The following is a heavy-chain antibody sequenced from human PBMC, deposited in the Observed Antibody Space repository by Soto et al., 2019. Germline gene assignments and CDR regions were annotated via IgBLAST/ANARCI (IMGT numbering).Heavy chain of an antibody. D-gene: IGHD3-16*02. CDR1: GGSISSGGYY. CDR2: IYYSGST. CDR3: AREWGGGLGELSSTWYFDY. J-gene: IGHJ4*02. V-gene: IGHV4-31*03. Sequence: SETLSLTCTVSGGSISSGGYYWSWIRQHPGKGLEWIGYIYYSGSTYYNPSLKSRVTISVDTSKNQFSLKLSSVTAADTAVYYCAREWGGGLGELSSTWYFDYWGQGTLVTVSS.